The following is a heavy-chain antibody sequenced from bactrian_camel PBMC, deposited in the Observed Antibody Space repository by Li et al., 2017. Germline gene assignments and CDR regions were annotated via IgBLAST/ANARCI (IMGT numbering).Heavy chain of an antibody. Sequence: HVQLVESGGGSVQAGGSLRLSCAVSVSSANDYCLGWFRQASGKESEWVGSLDSDGRINYADSVKGRFTISQDNAKKTLYLQMNSLKTEDTAVYYCAAGAWGNGLGRCSGYWGQGTQVTVS. CDR2: LDSDGRI. V-gene: IGHV3S6*01. D-gene: IGHD5*01. CDR3: AAGAWGNGLGRCSGY. J-gene: IGHJ6*01. CDR1: VSSANDYC.